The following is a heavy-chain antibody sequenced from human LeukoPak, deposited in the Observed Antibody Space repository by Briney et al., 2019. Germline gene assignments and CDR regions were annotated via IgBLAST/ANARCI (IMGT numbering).Heavy chain of an antibody. Sequence: GESLKISCKGSGYSFTGYWIGWVRQMPGKGLEWMGIIYPGDSDTRYSPSFQGQVTISADKSISTAYLQWSSLKASDTAMYYCARQRYSSSWRAAFDIWGQGTMVTVSS. J-gene: IGHJ3*02. CDR1: GYSFTGYW. V-gene: IGHV5-51*01. CDR2: IYPGDSDT. D-gene: IGHD6-13*01. CDR3: ARQRYSSSWRAAFDI.